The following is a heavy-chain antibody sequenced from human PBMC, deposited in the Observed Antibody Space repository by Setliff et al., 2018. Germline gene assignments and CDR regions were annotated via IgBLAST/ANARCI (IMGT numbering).Heavy chain of an antibody. V-gene: IGHV4-59*01. CDR1: GGSISNYY. Sequence: SETLSLTCTVSGGSISNYYWSWIRQPPGKRLEWIGYIYYSGSTNYNPSLESRVTISVDTSKNQFSLRLNSATAADTAVYYCARLRGAFDYWGQGTLVTVSS. J-gene: IGHJ4*02. CDR2: IYYSGST. CDR3: ARLRGAFDY. D-gene: IGHD3-16*01.